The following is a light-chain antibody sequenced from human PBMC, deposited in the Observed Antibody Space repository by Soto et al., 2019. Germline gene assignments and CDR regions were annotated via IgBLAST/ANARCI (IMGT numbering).Light chain of an antibody. CDR1: QSVSNNY. Sequence: EIVLTQSPGTLSLSPGERATLSCRASQSVSNNYLAWYQQKPGQAPRLLINGASSRATGIPDRFSGSGSGTDFALTISRLEPEDIAVYYCQQYGSSPGTFGQGTNVEIK. V-gene: IGKV3-20*01. J-gene: IGKJ1*01. CDR2: GAS. CDR3: QQYGSSPGT.